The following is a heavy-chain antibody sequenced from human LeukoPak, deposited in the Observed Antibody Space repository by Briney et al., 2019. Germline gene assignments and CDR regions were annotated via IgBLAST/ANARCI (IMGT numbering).Heavy chain of an antibody. Sequence: PGGSLRLSCAASGFSFSDYYMSWIRQAPGKGLEWISYISSSSSYTNYADSVKGRFTISRDNAKNSLYLQMNSLRAEDTAVYYCATTTMVTTTSYYGMDVWGQGTTVTVSS. CDR1: GFSFSDYY. CDR2: ISSSSSYT. V-gene: IGHV3-11*03. J-gene: IGHJ6*02. CDR3: ATTTMVTTTSYYGMDV. D-gene: IGHD4-17*01.